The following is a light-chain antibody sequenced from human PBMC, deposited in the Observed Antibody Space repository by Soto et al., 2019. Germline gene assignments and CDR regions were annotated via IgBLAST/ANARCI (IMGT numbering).Light chain of an antibody. CDR1: QSISSSY. CDR3: QQYTDSRT. J-gene: IGKJ1*01. Sequence: EIVLTQSPGTLSLSPGERATLSCRASQSISSSYFAWYTQKPGQAPRLLVYGVSSRATDVPDRFSGSGSGTDFTLTIRRLEPEDFAVYYCQQYTDSRTFGQGTKVDIK. CDR2: GVS. V-gene: IGKV3-20*01.